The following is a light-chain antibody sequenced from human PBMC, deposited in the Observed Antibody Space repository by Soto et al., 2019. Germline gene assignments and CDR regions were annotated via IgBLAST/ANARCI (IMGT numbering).Light chain of an antibody. CDR2: RNN. J-gene: IGLJ2*01. V-gene: IGLV1-47*01. Sequence: SVLTQPPSASGTPGERVTISCSGSSSNIGTNYVYWYQHLPGTAPKLLIYRNNQRPSGVPDRFSGSKSGTSASLTISGLRSEDEADYYCATWGGNLSGAFGGGTKVTVL. CDR3: ATWGGNLSGA. CDR1: SSNIGTNY.